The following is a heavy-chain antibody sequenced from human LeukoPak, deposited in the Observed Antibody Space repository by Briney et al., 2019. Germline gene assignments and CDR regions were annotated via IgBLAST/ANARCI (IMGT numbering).Heavy chain of an antibody. CDR3: ARDFYDFVYYYYGMDV. J-gene: IGHJ6*02. V-gene: IGHV3-21*01. CDR2: ISSSSSYI. Sequence: GSLRLSCAASGFTFSSYSMNWVRQAPGKGLEWVSSISSSSSYIYYADSVKGRFTISRDNAKNSLYLQMNSLRAEDTAVYYCARDFYDFVYYYYGMDVWGQETTVTVSS. CDR1: GFTFSSYS. D-gene: IGHD5/OR15-5a*01.